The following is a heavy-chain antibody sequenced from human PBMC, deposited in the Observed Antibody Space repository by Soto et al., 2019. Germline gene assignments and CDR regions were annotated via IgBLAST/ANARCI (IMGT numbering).Heavy chain of an antibody. CDR1: GFTFSRYA. J-gene: IGHJ4*02. CDR3: AKAPGYPVYYFDY. D-gene: IGHD3-16*02. CDR2: ISGSGGST. Sequence: LRLSCAASGFTFSRYAMSWVRPAPGKGLEWVSAISGSGGSTYYADSVKGRFTISRDNSKNTLYLQMNSLRAEDTAVYYCAKAPGYPVYYFDYWGQGTMVTVSS. V-gene: IGHV3-23*01.